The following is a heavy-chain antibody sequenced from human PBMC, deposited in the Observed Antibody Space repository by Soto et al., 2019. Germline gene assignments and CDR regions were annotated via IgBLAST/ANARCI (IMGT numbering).Heavy chain of an antibody. CDR2: IGGSDTFT. J-gene: IGHJ4*02. CDR1: GFTFKNYN. D-gene: IGHD3-10*01. V-gene: IGHV3-21*02. Sequence: EVQLVESGGGLVMPGESLRLSCVASGFTFKNYNMNWVRQAPGKGLEWVSSIGGSDTFTYYADSVKGRFTISRDNAKSSLFLQMNSLRVEDTAVYFCVRDGSLLGMTRWGQGTLVTVSS. CDR3: VRDGSLLGMTR.